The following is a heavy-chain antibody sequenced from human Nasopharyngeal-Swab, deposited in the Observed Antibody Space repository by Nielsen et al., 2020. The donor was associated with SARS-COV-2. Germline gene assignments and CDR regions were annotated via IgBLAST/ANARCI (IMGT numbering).Heavy chain of an antibody. V-gene: IGHV3-11*06. Sequence: GESLKISCAASGFIFSDYYMTWIRQAPGKGLECVSYISSSYDYTNYADSVKGRFTISRDNAKNSLYLQMNSLRADDTAVYYCARLRSGTYGGDYWGQGALVTVSS. CDR2: ISSSYDYT. CDR3: ARLRSGTYGGDY. CDR1: GFIFSDYY. D-gene: IGHD1-26*01. J-gene: IGHJ4*02.